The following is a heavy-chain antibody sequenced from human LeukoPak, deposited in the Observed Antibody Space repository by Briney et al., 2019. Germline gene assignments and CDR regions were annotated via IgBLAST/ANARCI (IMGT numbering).Heavy chain of an antibody. V-gene: IGHV3-23*01. CDR1: GFTFSSYA. Sequence: GGSLRLSCAASGFTFSSYAMSWVRQAPGKGLEWVSAISGSGGSTYYADSVKGRFTISRDNAKNSLYLQMNSLRAEDTAVYYCARDPRAGGDNWFDPWGQGTLVTVSS. J-gene: IGHJ5*02. CDR2: ISGSGGST. CDR3: ARDPRAGGDNWFDP. D-gene: IGHD3-16*01.